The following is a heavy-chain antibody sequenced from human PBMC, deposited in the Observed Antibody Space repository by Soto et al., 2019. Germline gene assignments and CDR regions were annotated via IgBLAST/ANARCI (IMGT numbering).Heavy chain of an antibody. CDR3: ASYSSGIAKYYFDY. Sequence: EVQLVESGGGLVKPGGSLRLSCAASGFTFSSYSMNWVRQAPGKGLEWVSSISSSSSYIYYADSVKGGFTISRDNAKNTLYLQMNSLRAEDTAVYYCASYSSGIAKYYFDYWGQGTLVTVSS. D-gene: IGHD6-13*01. CDR1: GFTFSSYS. J-gene: IGHJ4*02. CDR2: ISSSSSYI. V-gene: IGHV3-21*01.